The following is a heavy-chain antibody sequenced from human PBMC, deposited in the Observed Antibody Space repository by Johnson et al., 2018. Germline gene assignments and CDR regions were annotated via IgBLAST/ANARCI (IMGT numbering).Heavy chain of an antibody. V-gene: IGHV3-30*18. CDR3: AKAHYYGSGSYYSAFDI. Sequence: VQLVETGGGVVQPGRSLRLSCAASGFTFSRYGMHWVRQAPGKGLEWVAVISYDGGNEYYADSVKGRFTTSRDNPKNTLYLKMNSLGAEDTAVYYCAKAHYYGSGSYYSAFDIWGQGTMVTVSS. D-gene: IGHD3-10*01. J-gene: IGHJ3*02. CDR2: ISYDGGNE. CDR1: GFTFSRYG.